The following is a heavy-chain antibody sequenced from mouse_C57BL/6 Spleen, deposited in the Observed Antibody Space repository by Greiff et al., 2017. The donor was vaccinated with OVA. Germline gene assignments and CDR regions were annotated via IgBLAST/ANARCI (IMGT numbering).Heavy chain of an antibody. V-gene: IGHV1-52*01. CDR1: GYTFTSYW. J-gene: IGHJ2*01. D-gene: IGHD3-3*01. CDR2: IDPSDSET. Sequence: QVHVKQPGAELVRPGSSVKLSCKASGYTFTSYWMHWVKQRPIQGLEWIGNIDPSDSETHYNQKFKDKATLTVDKSSSTAYMQLSSLTSEDSAVYYCARRATFDYWGQGTTLTVSS. CDR3: ARRATFDY.